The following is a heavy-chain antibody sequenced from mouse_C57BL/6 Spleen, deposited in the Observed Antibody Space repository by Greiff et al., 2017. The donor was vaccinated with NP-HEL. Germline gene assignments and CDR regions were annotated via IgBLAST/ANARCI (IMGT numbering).Heavy chain of an antibody. D-gene: IGHD1-1*01. V-gene: IGHV1-9*01. CDR2: ILPGSGST. J-gene: IGHJ3*01. CDR1: GYTFTGYW. Sequence: QVQLQQSGAELMKPGASVKLSCKATGYTFTGYWIEWVKQRPGHGLEWIGEILPGSGSTNYNEQFKGKATFTADTSSNTAYMQLSSLTTEDSAIYYCAREGPDYYGSSLFAYWGQGTLVTVSA. CDR3: AREGPDYYGSSLFAY.